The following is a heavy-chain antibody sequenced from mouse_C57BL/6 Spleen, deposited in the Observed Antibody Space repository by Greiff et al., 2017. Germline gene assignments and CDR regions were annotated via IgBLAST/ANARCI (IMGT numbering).Heavy chain of an antibody. J-gene: IGHJ3*01. D-gene: IGHD2-3*01. V-gene: IGHV5-6*01. Sequence: EVHLVESGGDLVKPGGSLKLSCAASGFTFSSYGMSWVRQTPDKRLEWVATISSGGSYPYYPDSVKGRFTISRDNAKNTLYLQMSSLKSEDTAMYYCARHLDDGYSLAYWGQGTLVTVSA. CDR1: GFTFSSYG. CDR3: ARHLDDGYSLAY. CDR2: ISSGGSYP.